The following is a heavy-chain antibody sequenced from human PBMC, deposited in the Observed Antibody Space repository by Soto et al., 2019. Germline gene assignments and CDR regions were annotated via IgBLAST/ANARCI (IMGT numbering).Heavy chain of an antibody. D-gene: IGHD1-26*01. J-gene: IGHJ4*02. CDR3: ARDPYSGSYHGLFDY. Sequence: PGGSLRLSCAASGFTFSSYAMHWVRQAPGKGLEWVAVISYDGSNKYYADSVKGRFTISRDNSKNTLYLQMNSLRAEDTAVYYCARDPYSGSYHGLFDYWGQGTLVTVSS. CDR1: GFTFSSYA. V-gene: IGHV3-30*04. CDR2: ISYDGSNK.